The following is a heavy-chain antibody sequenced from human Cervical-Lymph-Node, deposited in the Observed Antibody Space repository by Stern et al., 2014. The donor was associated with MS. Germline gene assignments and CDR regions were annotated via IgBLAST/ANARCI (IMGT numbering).Heavy chain of an antibody. CDR3: VRDNGNWAFDY. D-gene: IGHD7-27*01. Sequence: VQLVQSGAEVKTPGASGKVSCKASGYTFTSHNMHWVRQAPGKGPEWVGIISPDCVTTHYAQKLQGRVTLTTNTSTSTVYMELSSLRSEDTAVYSCVRDNGNWAFDYWGQGALVTVSS. J-gene: IGHJ4*02. CDR2: ISPDCVTT. V-gene: IGHV1-46*03. CDR1: GYTFTSHN.